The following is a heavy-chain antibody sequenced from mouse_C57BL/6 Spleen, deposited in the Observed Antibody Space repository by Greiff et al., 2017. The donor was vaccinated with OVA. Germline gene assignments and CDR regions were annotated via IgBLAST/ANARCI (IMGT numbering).Heavy chain of an antibody. CDR2: IDPANGNT. CDR1: GFNIKNTY. V-gene: IGHV14-3*01. J-gene: IGHJ4*01. D-gene: IGHD1-1*01. Sequence: VQLQQSVAELVRPGASVKLSCTASGFNIKNTYMHWVKQRPEQGLEWIGRIDPANGNTKYAPKFQGKATITADTSSNTAYLQLSSLTSEDTAIYYCARDRYYGSSSSRYAMDYWGQGTSVTVSS. CDR3: ARDRYYGSSSSRYAMDY.